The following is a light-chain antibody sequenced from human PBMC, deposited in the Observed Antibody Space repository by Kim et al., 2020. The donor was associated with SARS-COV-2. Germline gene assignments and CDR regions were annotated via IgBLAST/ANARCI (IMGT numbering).Light chain of an antibody. Sequence: QSVLTQPPSVSGAPGQRVTISCTGSSSNIGAGYDVHWYQQLPGTAPKLLIYGNSNRPSGVPDRFSGSKSGTSASLAITGHQAEDEADYYCQSYDSSLSGSRVFGGGTQLTVL. V-gene: IGLV1-40*01. CDR3: QSYDSSLSGSRV. J-gene: IGLJ3*02. CDR2: GNS. CDR1: SSNIGAGYD.